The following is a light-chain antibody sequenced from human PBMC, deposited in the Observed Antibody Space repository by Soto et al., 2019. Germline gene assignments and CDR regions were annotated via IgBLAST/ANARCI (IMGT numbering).Light chain of an antibody. CDR3: QKYNSAPWT. Sequence: DIQMTQSPSSLSASVGDRVTITCRASQGISNYLAWYQQQPGKVPKLLIYVASTLQSGVPSRFSGSGSGTDFSLTISSLQPEDVATYYCQKYNSAPWTFGQGTKVEIK. CDR2: VAS. CDR1: QGISNY. J-gene: IGKJ1*01. V-gene: IGKV1-27*01.